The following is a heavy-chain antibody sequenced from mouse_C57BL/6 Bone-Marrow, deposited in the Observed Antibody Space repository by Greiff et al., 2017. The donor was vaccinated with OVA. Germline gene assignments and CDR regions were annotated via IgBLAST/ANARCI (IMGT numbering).Heavy chain of an antibody. CDR2: IDPSDSYT. Sequence: QVQLQQPGAELVKPGASVKLSCKASGYTFTSYWMQWVKQRPGQGLEWIGEIDPSDSYTNYNQKFKGKATLTVDTSSSTAYMQLSSLTSEDSAVYYCASSSNYIADWGQGTLVTVSA. CDR3: ASSSNYIAD. V-gene: IGHV1-50*01. CDR1: GYTFTSYW. D-gene: IGHD2-5*01. J-gene: IGHJ3*01.